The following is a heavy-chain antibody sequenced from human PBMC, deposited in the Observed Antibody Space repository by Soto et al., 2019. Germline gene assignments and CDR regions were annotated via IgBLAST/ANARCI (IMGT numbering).Heavy chain of an antibody. D-gene: IGHD2-15*01. Sequence: QITLKESGPTLVKPTQTLTLTCSFSGFSITTNGVGVGWIRQPPGKALEWLAILYWDDEERYSPSLNSRLTNTKDTSWNQLVLTLTNVDPVYTATYFCVHRIRRSSCGCGLCYHFDSWGQGTLVTVSS. CDR2: LYWDDEE. CDR1: GFSITTNGVG. V-gene: IGHV2-5*02. J-gene: IGHJ4*02. CDR3: VHRIRRSSCGCGLCYHFDS.